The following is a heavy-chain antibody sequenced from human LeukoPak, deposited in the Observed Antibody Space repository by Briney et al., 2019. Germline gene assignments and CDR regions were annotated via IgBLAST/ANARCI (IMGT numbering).Heavy chain of an antibody. CDR2: IYNSGST. V-gene: IGHV4-59*08. CDR3: ARLGMGYASGSYSWFFDL. CDR1: GGSISGYY. J-gene: IGHJ2*01. D-gene: IGHD3-10*01. Sequence: SETLSLTCTVSGGSISGYYWSWIRQPPGKGLEWIGYIYNSGSTNYNTALKSRVDISVDTSENRFSLRLSSVTAADTAVYYCARLGMGYASGSYSWFFDLWGRGTLVTVSS.